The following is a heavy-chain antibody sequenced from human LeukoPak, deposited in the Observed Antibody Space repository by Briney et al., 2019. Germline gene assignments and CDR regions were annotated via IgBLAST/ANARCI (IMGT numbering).Heavy chain of an antibody. Sequence: GGSLRLSCAASGFTFSDYYMSWIRQAPGKGLEWVSYISSSSSYTNYADSVKGRFTISRDNAKNSLYLQMNSLRAEDTAVYYCARDYTIAAAGTVDYWGQGTLVTVSS. CDR1: GFTFSDYY. CDR2: ISSSSSYT. D-gene: IGHD6-13*01. J-gene: IGHJ4*02. CDR3: ARDYTIAAAGTVDY. V-gene: IGHV3-11*06.